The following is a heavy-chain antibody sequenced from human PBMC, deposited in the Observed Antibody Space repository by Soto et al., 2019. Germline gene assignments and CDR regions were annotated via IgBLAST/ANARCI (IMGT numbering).Heavy chain of an antibody. CDR3: ARRGYYYDSSGYYSRFDY. J-gene: IGHJ4*02. Sequence: SETLSLTCAVYGGSFSGYYWSWIRQPPGKGLEWIGEINHSGSTNYNPSLKSRVTISVDTSKNQFSLKLSSVTAADTAVYYCARRGYYYDSSGYYSRFDYWRQGTLVTVSS. CDR2: INHSGST. CDR1: GGSFSGYY. D-gene: IGHD3-22*01. V-gene: IGHV4-34*01.